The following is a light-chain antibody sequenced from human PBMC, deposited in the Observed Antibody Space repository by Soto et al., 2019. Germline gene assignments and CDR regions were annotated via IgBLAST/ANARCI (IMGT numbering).Light chain of an antibody. J-gene: IGLJ2*01. V-gene: IGLV2-8*01. CDR2: EVN. Sequence: QSVLTQPPSASGSPGQSVTISCTGTSNDIGGYNYVSWYQQHPGKAPKLMIYEVNNRPSGVPDRFSGSKSGNTASLTVSGLQTEDEADCYCSSYADANNLVFGGGTKSPS. CDR1: SNDIGGYNY. CDR3: SSYADANNLV.